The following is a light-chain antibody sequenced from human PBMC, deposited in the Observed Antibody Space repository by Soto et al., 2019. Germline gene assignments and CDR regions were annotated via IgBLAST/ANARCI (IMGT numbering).Light chain of an antibody. Sequence: QTVVTQEPSFSVSPGGTVTLTCTLSSGSVSNSYFPSWYQQTPGQAPRTLIYNTNSRSSGVPDRFSASILGNKAALTITGVQAYDESDYYCALFMGGGISLFGGGTKLTVL. V-gene: IGLV8-61*01. J-gene: IGLJ3*02. CDR3: ALFMGGGISL. CDR1: SGSVSNSYF. CDR2: NTN.